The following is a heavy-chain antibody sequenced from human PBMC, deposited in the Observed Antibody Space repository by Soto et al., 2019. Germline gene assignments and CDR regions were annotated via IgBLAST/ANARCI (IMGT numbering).Heavy chain of an antibody. D-gene: IGHD6-13*01. V-gene: IGHV5-51*01. CDR3: ARTSAAGKYYYGMDV. Sequence: KISCQGFGYGFSGYWIGWVRQVPGEGLEWMGIIYPGDSKIRYSSSFEGHVTFSADKSISTAYLQWSSLKASDTAMYYCARTSAAGKYYYGMDVWGQGTTVTVSS. J-gene: IGHJ6*02. CDR2: IYPGDSKI. CDR1: GYGFSGYW.